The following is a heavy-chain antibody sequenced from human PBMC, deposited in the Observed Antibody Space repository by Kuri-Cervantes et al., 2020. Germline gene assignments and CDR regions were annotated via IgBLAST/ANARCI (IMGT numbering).Heavy chain of an antibody. D-gene: IGHD3-16*02. J-gene: IGHJ4*02. CDR3: ARAARLKGRYHYFDY. V-gene: IGHV6-1*01. Sequence: LRLSCAISGDSVSSKSVAWNWIRQSPSRGLEWLGRTYYRSKWKNDYAVSVKSRITINPDTSKNQFFLQLNSVTPEDTAVYYCARAARLKGRYHYFDYWGQGTLVTVSS. CDR2: TYYRSKWKN. CDR1: GDSVSSKSVA.